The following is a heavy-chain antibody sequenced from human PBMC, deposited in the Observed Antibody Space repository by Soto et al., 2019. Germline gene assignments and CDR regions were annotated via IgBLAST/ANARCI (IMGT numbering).Heavy chain of an antibody. Sequence: PSETLSLTCAVSGGSFSGYYWCWIRQPPGGGVEGCGGNMYCGSTNYNPPLKRRGTITVETSKKQFSLKLNSVTAAVTAVYYCATGMGAENTCYYYIGIDVWGQGTTVTVSS. CDR1: GGSFSGYY. D-gene: IGHD3-16*01. CDR2: NMYCGST. J-gene: IGHJ6*02. CDR3: ATGMGAENTCYYYIGIDV. V-gene: IGHV4-34*01.